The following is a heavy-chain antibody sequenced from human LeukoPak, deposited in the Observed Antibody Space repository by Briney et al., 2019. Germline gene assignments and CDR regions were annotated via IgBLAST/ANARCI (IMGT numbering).Heavy chain of an antibody. CDR2: IRSKAYGGTT. Sequence: GGSLRLSCTASGFTFGDYAMSWVRQAPGKGLEWVGFIRSKAYGGTTEYAASVKGRFTISRDDSKSIAYLQMNSLKTEDTAVYYCTRDPPGYCRSTSCPPGVYWGQGTLVTVSS. D-gene: IGHD2-2*01. V-gene: IGHV3-49*04. CDR1: GFTFGDYA. J-gene: IGHJ4*02. CDR3: TRDPPGYCRSTSCPPGVY.